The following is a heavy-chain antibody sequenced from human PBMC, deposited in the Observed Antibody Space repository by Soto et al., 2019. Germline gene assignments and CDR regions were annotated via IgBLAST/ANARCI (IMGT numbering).Heavy chain of an antibody. V-gene: IGHV4-34*01. Sequence: SETLSLTCVVYGGSFSGYYWSWIRQPPGKGLEWIGEINHSGSTNYNPSLKSRVTISVDTSKNQFSLKLSSVTAADTAVYYCARGFRFCSGGSCYSGWFDPWGQGTXVTVSS. D-gene: IGHD2-15*01. J-gene: IGHJ5*02. CDR3: ARGFRFCSGGSCYSGWFDP. CDR1: GGSFSGYY. CDR2: INHSGST.